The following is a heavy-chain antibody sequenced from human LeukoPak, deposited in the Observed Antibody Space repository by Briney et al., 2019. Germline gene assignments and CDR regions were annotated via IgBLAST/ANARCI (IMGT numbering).Heavy chain of an antibody. CDR2: INPNTGGT. V-gene: IGHV1-2*02. CDR1: GYTFTGYY. J-gene: IGHJ5*02. Sequence: VASVKVSCKASGYTFTGYYMHWVRQAPGQGLEWMGWINPNTGGTDYAQRFQGRVTMTRDTSISTAYMELSSLISDDTAVYYCARDVFAEYNTHHRFDPWGQGTLVTVSS. D-gene: IGHD1-14*01. CDR3: ARDVFAEYNTHHRFDP.